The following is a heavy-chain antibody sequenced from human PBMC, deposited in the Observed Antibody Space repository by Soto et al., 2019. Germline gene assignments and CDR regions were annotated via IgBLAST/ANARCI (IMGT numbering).Heavy chain of an antibody. D-gene: IGHD5-18*01. CDR2: IYDSGIT. V-gene: IGHV4-30-4*01. J-gene: IGHJ3*01. Sequence: QVQLQESGPGLVKPSQTLSLACTVSGGSVGSGEYYYSWIRQPPGKGLEWIGYIYDSGITNYTPSLKGRVNISLARSNNQVSLKLSSVTAADTAVYFCARDVAHGYTENVWGQGTMVTVSS. CDR3: ARDVAHGYTENV. CDR1: GGSVGSGEYY.